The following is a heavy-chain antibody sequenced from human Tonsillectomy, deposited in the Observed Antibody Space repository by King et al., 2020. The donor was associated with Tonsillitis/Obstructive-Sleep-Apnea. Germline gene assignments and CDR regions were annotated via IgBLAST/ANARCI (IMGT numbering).Heavy chain of an antibody. Sequence: VQLVESGAEVKKPGESLKISCKGSGYSFTSYWIGWVRQMPGKGLEWMGIIYPGDSDTRYSPSFQDQVTISADKSIRIAYLQWSSLQASDIAMYYCARRDYDLWSGSGDYWGRGTLVTVSS. V-gene: IGHV5-51*01. CDR1: GYSFTSYW. D-gene: IGHD3-3*01. J-gene: IGHJ4*02. CDR2: IYPGDSDT. CDR3: ARRDYDLWSGSGDY.